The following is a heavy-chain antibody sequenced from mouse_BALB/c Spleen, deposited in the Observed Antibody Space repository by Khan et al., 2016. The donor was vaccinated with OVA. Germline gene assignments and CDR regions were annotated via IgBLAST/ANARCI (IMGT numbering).Heavy chain of an antibody. D-gene: IGHD2-2*01. CDR2: IDPSDSET. CDR1: GYTFTSYW. CDR3: ARREKYGYDPSWFAY. J-gene: IGHJ3*01. Sequence: VQLQQSGAELVRPGASVKLSCKASGYTFTSYWMNWVKQRPGHGLEWIGRIDPSDSETHYNQMFKDKATLTVDKSSSTAYMQLSSLRSEDSADYYCARREKYGYDPSWFAYWGQGTLVTVSA. V-gene: IGHV1-61*01.